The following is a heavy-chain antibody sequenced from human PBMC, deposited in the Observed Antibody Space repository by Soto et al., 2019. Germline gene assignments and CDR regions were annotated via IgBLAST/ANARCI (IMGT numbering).Heavy chain of an antibody. Sequence: GESLKISCKGSGYSFTSYWIGWVRQMPGKGLEWMGTIYPGDSDTRYSPSFQGQVTISADKSISTAYLQWSSLKASDTAMYYCARRRYCSSTSCYATYYYFDYWGQGTPVTVSS. CDR3: ARRRYCSSTSCYATYYYFDY. J-gene: IGHJ4*02. CDR2: IYPGDSDT. D-gene: IGHD2-2*01. V-gene: IGHV5-51*01. CDR1: GYSFTSYW.